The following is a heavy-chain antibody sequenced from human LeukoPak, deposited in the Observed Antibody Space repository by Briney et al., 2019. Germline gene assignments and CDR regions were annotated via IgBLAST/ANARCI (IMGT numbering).Heavy chain of an antibody. J-gene: IGHJ6*03. CDR1: GGSISTSNYY. Sequence: SETLSLTCTVSGGSISTSNYYWGWIRQPPGKGLEWIGEINHSGSTNYNPSLKSRVTISVDTSKNQFSLKLSSVTAADTAVYYCARVPRTVGATTHETYYMDVWGKGTTATVSS. D-gene: IGHD1-26*01. CDR2: INHSGST. V-gene: IGHV4-39*07. CDR3: ARVPRTVGATTHETYYMDV.